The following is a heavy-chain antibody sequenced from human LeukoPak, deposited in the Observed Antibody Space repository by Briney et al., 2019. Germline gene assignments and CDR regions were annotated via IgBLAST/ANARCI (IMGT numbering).Heavy chain of an antibody. CDR1: GGSISSSSYY. Sequence: PSETLSLTCTVSGGSISSSSYYWGWIRQPPGKGLEWVGSFHYSGSTYYNPSLKSRVTISVDTSKNQLSLKLSSVTASDTAVYYCASDYGDSGDVGDWGQGTLVTVSS. CDR3: ASDYGDSGDVGD. CDR2: FHYSGST. D-gene: IGHD4-17*01. J-gene: IGHJ4*02. V-gene: IGHV4-39*01.